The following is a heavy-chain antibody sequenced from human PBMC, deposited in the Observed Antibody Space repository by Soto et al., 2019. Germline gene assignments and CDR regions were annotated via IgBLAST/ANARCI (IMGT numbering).Heavy chain of an antibody. D-gene: IGHD3-3*01. V-gene: IGHV1-3*01. Sequence: ASVKVSCKASGYTFTNYAMHWVRQAPGQRLEWMGWINAGNGDTKYSQNFQGRVTITRDTSASTAYMELSSLRSEDTAVYYCARDPYYDFWSGSNWFDPWGQGTLVTVSS. CDR3: ARDPYYDFWSGSNWFDP. CDR2: INAGNGDT. J-gene: IGHJ5*02. CDR1: GYTFTNYA.